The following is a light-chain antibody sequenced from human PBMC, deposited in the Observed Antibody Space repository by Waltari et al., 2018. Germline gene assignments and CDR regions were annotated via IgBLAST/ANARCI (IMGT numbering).Light chain of an antibody. J-gene: IGLJ1*01. CDR2: EDT. CDR1: ELPRKY. CDR3: YSADSTGLRV. Sequence: SYDLTQPPSVSVSPGQTARLTCSGHELPRKYAYWFQQKSGQAPRLVRYEDTKRPSGIPERFSGSSSGTVATLTITGAQVDDEADYYCYSADSTGLRVFGGGTTVVVL. V-gene: IGLV3-10*01.